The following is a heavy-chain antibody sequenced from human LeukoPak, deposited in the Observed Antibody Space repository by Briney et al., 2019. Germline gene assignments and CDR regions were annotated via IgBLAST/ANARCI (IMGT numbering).Heavy chain of an antibody. D-gene: IGHD3-22*01. J-gene: IGHJ6*02. V-gene: IGHV3-53*01. CDR2: IYSGGST. CDR3: ARDRIGWLLGGYYYYYYGMDV. Sequence: GGSLRLSCAASGFTVSSNYMSWVRQAPGKGLEWVSVIYSGGSTYYADSVKGRFTISRDNSKNTLYLQMNSLRAEDTAVYYCARDRIGWLLGGYYYYYYGMDVWGQGTTVTVSS. CDR1: GFTVSSNY.